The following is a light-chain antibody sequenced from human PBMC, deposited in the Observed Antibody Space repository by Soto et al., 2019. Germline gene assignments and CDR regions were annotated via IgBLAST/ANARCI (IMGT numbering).Light chain of an antibody. CDR3: QQYNSYSLRT. CDR1: QSISSW. Sequence: DIQMTQSPSTLSASVGDRVTITCRASQSISSWLAWYQQKPGKAPKLLIYDASSLESGVPSRFSGSGSGTEFTLTISSLQPDDFATYYCQQYNSYSLRTFGQGTKVGIK. J-gene: IGKJ1*01. V-gene: IGKV1-5*01. CDR2: DAS.